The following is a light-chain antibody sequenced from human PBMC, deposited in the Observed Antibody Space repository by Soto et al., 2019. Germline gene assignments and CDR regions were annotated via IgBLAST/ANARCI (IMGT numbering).Light chain of an antibody. J-gene: IGKJ5*01. V-gene: IGKV3D-15*01. CDR2: GAS. Sequence: EIVMTQSPSTLSVSPGERDTLSCRASQSVSSNLAWYQQKPSQAPRLLIYGASTRATGIPARFSGSGSGTEFTLTISSLQSEDFAVYYCQQYNNWPPTFGQGTRLEIK. CDR3: QQYNNWPPT. CDR1: QSVSSN.